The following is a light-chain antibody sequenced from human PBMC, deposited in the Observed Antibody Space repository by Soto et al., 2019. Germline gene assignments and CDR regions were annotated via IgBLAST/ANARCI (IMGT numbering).Light chain of an antibody. J-gene: IGKJ1*01. Sequence: EIVLTQSPGTLSLSPWERATLSCRASQSVASRNLAWYQQKSGQAPRLLIYGASSRAIHTPDRFSGSGSGTDFTLTISRLEPEDFAVYYCQQYGSSLWTFGQGTKVDIK. CDR2: GAS. CDR1: QSVASRN. CDR3: QQYGSSLWT. V-gene: IGKV3-20*01.